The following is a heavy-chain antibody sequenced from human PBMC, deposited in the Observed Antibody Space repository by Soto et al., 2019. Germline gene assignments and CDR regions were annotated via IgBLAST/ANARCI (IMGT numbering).Heavy chain of an antibody. V-gene: IGHV4-34*01. Sequence: QVQLQQWGAGPLRPLETLSLTCGVSGGSFSGYYWAWIRQSPGKGLAWIGEINDRGSINYNPSLKSRVSISVDTSKNHYSLNLRSVTAAVTAVYYCARESHDILTGPPWVWYFDLWGRGTLVTVSS. D-gene: IGHD3-9*01. CDR3: ARESHDILTGPPWVWYFDL. CDR2: INDRGSI. J-gene: IGHJ2*01. CDR1: GGSFSGYY.